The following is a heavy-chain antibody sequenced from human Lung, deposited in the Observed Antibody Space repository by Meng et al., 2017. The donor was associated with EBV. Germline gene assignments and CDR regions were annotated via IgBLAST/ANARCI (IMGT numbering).Heavy chain of an antibody. CDR1: GGSRRSGGKY. J-gene: IGHJ4*02. D-gene: IGHD3-22*01. Sequence: HAHLHVSDPGRGKPSQNLSLICTFLGGSRRSGGKYRSWIRQHPEKGLEWIGYIYYSGSTYYRPSLKSRLTISVDTSKNQLSLRLSSVTAADTAVYYCARGLWYYDRGGYFDNWGRGTLVTVSS. V-gene: IGHV4-31*03. CDR2: IYYSGST. CDR3: ARGLWYYDRGGYFDN.